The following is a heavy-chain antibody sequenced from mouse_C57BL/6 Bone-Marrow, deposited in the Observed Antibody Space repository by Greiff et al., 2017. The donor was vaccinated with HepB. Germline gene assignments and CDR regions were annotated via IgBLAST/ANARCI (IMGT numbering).Heavy chain of an antibody. Sequence: VQLQQSGAELVKPGASVKISCKASGYAFSSYWMNWVKQRPGKGLEWIGQIYPGDGDTNYNGKFKGKATLTADKSSSTAYMQLSSLTSEDSAVYICARIYYYGSSYDAYWGQGTLVTVSA. D-gene: IGHD1-1*01. CDR1: GYAFSSYW. CDR2: IYPGDGDT. V-gene: IGHV1-80*01. J-gene: IGHJ3*01. CDR3: ARIYYYGSSYDAY.